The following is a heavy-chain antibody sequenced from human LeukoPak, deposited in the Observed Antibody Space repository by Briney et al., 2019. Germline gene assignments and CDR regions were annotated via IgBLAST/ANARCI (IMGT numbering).Heavy chain of an antibody. CDR1: GGSISSNNYY. V-gene: IGHV4-39*01. D-gene: IGHD5-12*01. Sequence: SETLSLTCTVSGGSISSNNYYWGWIRQPPGKGLEWIGSIYYSGSTYNNPSLKSRGTISVDTTKNQFSLKLTSVTAADTAVYYCASSPSGYWWNFDCWGQGTLVTVSS. CDR3: ASSPSGYWWNFDC. J-gene: IGHJ4*02. CDR2: IYYSGST.